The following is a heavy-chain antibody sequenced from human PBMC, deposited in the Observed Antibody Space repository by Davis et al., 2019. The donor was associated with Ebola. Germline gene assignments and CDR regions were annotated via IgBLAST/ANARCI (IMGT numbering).Heavy chain of an antibody. CDR1: GFTFSSYA. V-gene: IGHV3-23*01. CDR3: AKGGTSSAPLDY. J-gene: IGHJ4*02. D-gene: IGHD2-2*01. Sequence: GESLKISCAASGFTFSSYAMSWVRQAPGKGLEWVSAISGSGGSTYYADSVKGRFTISRDNSKNTLYLQMNSLSTEDTALYFCAKGGTSSAPLDYWGQGTLVTVSS. CDR2: ISGSGGST.